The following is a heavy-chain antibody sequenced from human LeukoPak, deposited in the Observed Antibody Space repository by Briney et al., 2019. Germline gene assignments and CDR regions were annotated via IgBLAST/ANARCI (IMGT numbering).Heavy chain of an antibody. V-gene: IGHV3-23*01. D-gene: IGHD6-19*01. CDR1: GFAFSSYA. J-gene: IGHJ4*02. Sequence: GGSLRLSCAASGFAFSSYAMSWVRQAPGKGLEWVSVMGAGGSSYYADSVKGRFTISRDYSKNTVYLQMNGLRAEDAAVYYCAKEGAVAGPFDYWGQGTLVTVSS. CDR3: AKEGAVAGPFDY. CDR2: MGAGGSS.